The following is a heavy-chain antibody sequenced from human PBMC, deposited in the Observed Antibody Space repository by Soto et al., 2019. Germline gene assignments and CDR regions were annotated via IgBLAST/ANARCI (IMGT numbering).Heavy chain of an antibody. CDR2: ISVYNGNT. J-gene: IGHJ4*02. D-gene: IGHD3-10*01. V-gene: IGHV1-18*01. CDR1: GYTFTSYG. Sequence: ASVKVSCKASGYTFTSYGISWVRQAPGQGLEWMGWISVYNGNTNYAQKPQGRVTMTTDTSTSTAYMELRSLRSDDTAVYYCASGWFGEFVYYFDYWGQGTLVTVSS. CDR3: ASGWFGEFVYYFDY.